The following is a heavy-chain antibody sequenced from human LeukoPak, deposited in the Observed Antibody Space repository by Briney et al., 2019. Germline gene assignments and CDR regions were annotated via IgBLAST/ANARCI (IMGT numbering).Heavy chain of an antibody. CDR1: GFTFSSYS. J-gene: IGHJ4*02. Sequence: GGSLRLSCAASGFTFSSYSMNWVRQAPGKGLEWVSYISSSSSTIYYADSVKGRFTISRDNAKNSLHLQMNSLRAEDTAVYYCASLTLFDYWGQGTLVTFSS. V-gene: IGHV3-48*04. D-gene: IGHD2-15*01. CDR2: ISSSSSTI. CDR3: ASLTLFDY.